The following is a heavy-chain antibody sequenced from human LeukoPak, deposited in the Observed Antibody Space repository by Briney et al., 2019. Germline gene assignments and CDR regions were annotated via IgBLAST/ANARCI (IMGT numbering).Heavy chain of an antibody. Sequence: GGSLRLSCTASGFTFSSYAMHWVRQATGKGLEWVAVISYDGSNKYYADSVKGRFTISRDNSKNTLYLQMNNLRAEDTAVYYCARDVYSNYVNYFDYWGQGTLFTVSS. CDR1: GFTFSSYA. CDR3: ARDVYSNYVNYFDY. J-gene: IGHJ4*02. D-gene: IGHD4-11*01. V-gene: IGHV3-30-3*01. CDR2: ISYDGSNK.